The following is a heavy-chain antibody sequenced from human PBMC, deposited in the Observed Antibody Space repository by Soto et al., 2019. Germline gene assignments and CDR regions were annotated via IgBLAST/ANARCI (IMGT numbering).Heavy chain of an antibody. CDR2: ISSSGSTI. CDR3: ARDTSGWSNRHFDY. J-gene: IGHJ4*02. V-gene: IGHV3-48*03. Sequence: LRLSCAASGFTFSSYEMNWVRQAPGKGLEWVSYISSSGSTIYYADSVKGRFTISRDNTKNSLYLQMNSLRAEDTAVYYCARDTSGWSNRHFDYWGQGTLVTVSS. CDR1: GFTFSSYE. D-gene: IGHD6-19*01.